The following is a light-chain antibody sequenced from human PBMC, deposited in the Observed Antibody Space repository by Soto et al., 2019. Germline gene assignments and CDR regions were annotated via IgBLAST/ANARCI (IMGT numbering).Light chain of an antibody. J-gene: IGLJ2*01. CDR3: SSYTSSSTLV. CDR2: EVS. Sequence: QSALTQPASVSGSPGQSITISSTGTSSDVGGYNYVSWYQQHPGIAPKLMISEVSNRPSGVSNRFSGSKSGNTASLTISGLQAEDEADYYCSSYTSSSTLVFGGGTKITVL. V-gene: IGLV2-14*01. CDR1: SSDVGGYNY.